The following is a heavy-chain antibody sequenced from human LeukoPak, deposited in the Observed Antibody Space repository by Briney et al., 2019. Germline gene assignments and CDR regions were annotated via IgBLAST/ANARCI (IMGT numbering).Heavy chain of an antibody. V-gene: IGHV3-23*01. CDR2: ISGSGGST. D-gene: IGHD3-10*01. Sequence: PGGSLRLSCAASGFTFSSYAMSRVRQAPGKGLEWVSAISGSGGSTYYADSVKGRFTISRDNSKNTLYLQMNSLRAEDTAVYYCAKGMLRGPTPFFQHWGQGTLVTVSS. CDR1: GFTFSSYA. J-gene: IGHJ1*01. CDR3: AKGMLRGPTPFFQH.